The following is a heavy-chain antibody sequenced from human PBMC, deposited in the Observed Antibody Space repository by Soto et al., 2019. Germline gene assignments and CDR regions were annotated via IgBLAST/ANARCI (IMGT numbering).Heavy chain of an antibody. CDR3: ARGLYYDFWSGYYYFDY. V-gene: IGHV1-2*04. D-gene: IGHD3-3*01. CDR2: INPNSGGT. Sequence: GASVKVSCKASGYTFTGYYMHWVRQAPGQGLEWMGWINPNSGGTNYAQKFQGWVTMTRDTSISTAYMELSRLRSDDTAVYYCARGLYYDFWSGYYYFDYWGQGTLVTVSS. CDR1: GYTFTGYY. J-gene: IGHJ4*02.